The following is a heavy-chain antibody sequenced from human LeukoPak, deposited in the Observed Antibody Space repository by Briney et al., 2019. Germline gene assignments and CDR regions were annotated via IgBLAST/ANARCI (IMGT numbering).Heavy chain of an antibody. J-gene: IGHJ4*02. CDR2: ISYAGNKK. V-gene: IGHV3-30*04. CDR1: GFTFSSYA. D-gene: IGHD2-2*01. Sequence: GGSLRLSCAVSGFTFSSYAMHWVRQAPGKGLEWVAAISYAGNKKYYADSVKGRFTISRDNSKNSLYLQMNSLRAEDTAVYYCARPHCSSTSCYFLSLSIGFDYWGQGTLVTVSS. CDR3: ARPHCSSTSCYFLSLSIGFDY.